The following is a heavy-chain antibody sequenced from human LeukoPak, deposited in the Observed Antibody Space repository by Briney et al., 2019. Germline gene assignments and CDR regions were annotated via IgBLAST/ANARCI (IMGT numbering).Heavy chain of an antibody. CDR2: ISGSGGST. J-gene: IGHJ4*02. V-gene: IGHV3-23*01. D-gene: IGHD2-2*01. Sequence: GASLRLSCAASGFTFSSYAMSWVRQAPGKGLEWVSAISGSGGSTYYAGSVKGRFTISRDNSKNTLYLQMNSLRAEDTAVYYCARDIVVVNYWGQGTLVTVSS. CDR3: ARDIVVVNY. CDR1: GFTFSSYA.